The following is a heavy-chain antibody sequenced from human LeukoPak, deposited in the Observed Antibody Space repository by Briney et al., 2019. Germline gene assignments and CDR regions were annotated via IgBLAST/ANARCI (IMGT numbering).Heavy chain of an antibody. D-gene: IGHD2-8*02. CDR1: GGSTSSYY. CDR3: AGHHPRNTVDF. V-gene: IGHV4-59*08. CDR2: ISYSGST. Sequence: SETLSLTCTVSGGSTSSYYWSWIRQPPGKGLEWIGYISYSGSTNYNPSLKSRVTISLDTSKNQFSLELSSVTAADTAVYYCAGHHPRNTVDFWGQGTLVTVSS. J-gene: IGHJ4*02.